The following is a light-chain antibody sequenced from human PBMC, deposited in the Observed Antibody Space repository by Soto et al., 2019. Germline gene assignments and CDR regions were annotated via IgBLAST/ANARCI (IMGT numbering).Light chain of an antibody. Sequence: EIVLTQSPDTLSLSPGEIATLSCRASQSVGTYLTWFQQKPGQAPRRLIYDASTRVTGVPARFSGSGSGTDFTLTISSLEPEDFAVYYCQQCSKWPMYTFGQGTKLEIK. CDR3: QQCSKWPMYT. CDR1: QSVGTY. V-gene: IGKV3-11*01. CDR2: DAS. J-gene: IGKJ2*01.